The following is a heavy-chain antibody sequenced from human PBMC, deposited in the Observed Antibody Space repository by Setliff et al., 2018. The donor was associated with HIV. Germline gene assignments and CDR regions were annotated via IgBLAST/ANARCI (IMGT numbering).Heavy chain of an antibody. D-gene: IGHD3-10*01. Sequence: SETLSLTCTVSGGSVGTGNYYWNWIRLPPGKGLEWIGYIFYSGSTNYNPSLKSRVTISVDTSKNQFSLRLNSVTAADTAIYYCTRRGADSYYPRPLDVWGKGTTVTVSS. CDR3: TRRGADSYYPRPLDV. CDR1: GGSVGTGNYY. V-gene: IGHV4-61*01. CDR2: IFYSGST. J-gene: IGHJ6*04.